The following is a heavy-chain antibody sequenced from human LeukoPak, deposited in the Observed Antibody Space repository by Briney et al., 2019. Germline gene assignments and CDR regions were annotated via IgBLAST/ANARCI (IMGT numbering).Heavy chain of an antibody. CDR2: TRGNGET. J-gene: IGHJ4*02. D-gene: IGHD3-16*01. CDR3: AKASWVSSTDAVR. V-gene: IGHV3-23*01. Sequence: GGSLRLSSAASGVSFSSFAMSWVPQGPARGREWVSSTRGNGETFYADSVKGRFTLSSDSSRNTVYFQLNNLRVEDTAIYYCAKASWVSSTDAVRWGQGTLVTVSS. CDR1: GVSFSSFA.